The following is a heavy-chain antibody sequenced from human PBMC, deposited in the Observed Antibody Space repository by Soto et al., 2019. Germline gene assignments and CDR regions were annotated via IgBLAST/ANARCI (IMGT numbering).Heavy chain of an antibody. CDR1: GFTFSSYA. D-gene: IGHD4-4*01. CDR3: VKGDINYAPRYYGMDV. J-gene: IGHJ6*02. V-gene: IGHV3-64D*08. Sequence: GGSLRLSCSASGFTFSSYAMHWVRQAPGKGLEYVSAISSNGGSTYYADSVKGRFTISRDNSKNTLYLQMSSLRAEDTTVYYSVKGDINYAPRYYGMDVWGQGTTVPVSS. CDR2: ISSNGGST.